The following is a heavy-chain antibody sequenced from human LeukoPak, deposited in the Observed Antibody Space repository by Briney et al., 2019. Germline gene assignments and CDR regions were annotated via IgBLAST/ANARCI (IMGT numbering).Heavy chain of an antibody. CDR3: ARAPSIAARREPFDY. D-gene: IGHD6-6*01. J-gene: IGHJ4*02. Sequence: SETLSLICTVSGGSISSFYWSWIRQPPGKGLEWIGYIYYSGSTNYNPSLKSRVTISVDTSKNQFSLKLSSVTAADTAVYYCARAPSIAARREPFDYWGQGTLVTVSS. CDR2: IYYSGST. CDR1: GGSISSFY. V-gene: IGHV4-59*12.